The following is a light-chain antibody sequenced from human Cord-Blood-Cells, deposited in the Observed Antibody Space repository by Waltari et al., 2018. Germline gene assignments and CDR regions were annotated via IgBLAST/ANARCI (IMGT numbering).Light chain of an antibody. CDR2: DAS. CDR3: QQRSNWPPYT. Sequence: EIVLQQSPATLSLSPGERATLSCRASQSVSSYLAWYQQKPGQAPRILIYDASNRATGIPARFSGSGSGTDFTLTISSLEPEDFAVYYCQQRSNWPPYTFGQGTKLEIK. V-gene: IGKV3-11*01. J-gene: IGKJ2*01. CDR1: QSVSSY.